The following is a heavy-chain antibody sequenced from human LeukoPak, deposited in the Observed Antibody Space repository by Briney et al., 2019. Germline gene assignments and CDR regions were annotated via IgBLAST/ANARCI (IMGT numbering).Heavy chain of an antibody. Sequence: SETLSLTCTVSGGSISSGDYYWSWIRQPPGKGLEWIGYINYSGSIHYNPSLKSRVIISVDTSKNQFSLKLTSVTVADTAVYFCARDGSGSLDVWGQGTTVNVSS. V-gene: IGHV4-30-4*01. D-gene: IGHD3-10*01. CDR1: GGSISSGDYY. CDR2: INYSGSI. J-gene: IGHJ6*02. CDR3: ARDGSGSLDV.